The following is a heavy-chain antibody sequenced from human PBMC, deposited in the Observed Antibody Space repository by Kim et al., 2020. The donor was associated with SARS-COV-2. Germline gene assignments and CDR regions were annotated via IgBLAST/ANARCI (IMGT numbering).Heavy chain of an antibody. J-gene: IGHJ5*02. CDR2: INPNSGGT. CDR3: ARAVSGSYPYNWFDP. Sequence: ASVKVSCKASGYTFTGYYMHWVRQAPGPGLEWMGWINPNSGGTNYAQKFQGRVTMTRETSISTAYMELSRLRSDDTAVYYCARAVSGSYPYNWFDPWGQGTLVTVSS. V-gene: IGHV1-2*02. CDR1: GYTFTGYY. D-gene: IGHD3-10*01.